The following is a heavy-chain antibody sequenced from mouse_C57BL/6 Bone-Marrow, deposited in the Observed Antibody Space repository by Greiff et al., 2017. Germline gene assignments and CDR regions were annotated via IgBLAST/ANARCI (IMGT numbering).Heavy chain of an antibody. CDR3: ARDGGGYYDY. CDR1: GFTFSDYY. V-gene: IGHV5-16*01. CDR2: INYDGSST. Sequence: EVQLVESEGGLVQPGSSMKLSCTASGFTFSDYYMAWVRQVPEKGLEWVANINYDGSSTYYLDSLKSRFIISRDNAKNILYLQMSSLKSEDTATYYCARDGGGYYDYWGQGTTLTVSS. J-gene: IGHJ2*01. D-gene: IGHD2-3*01.